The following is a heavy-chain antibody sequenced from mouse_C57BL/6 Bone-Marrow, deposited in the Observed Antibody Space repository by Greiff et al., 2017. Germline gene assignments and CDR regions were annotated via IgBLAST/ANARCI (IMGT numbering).Heavy chain of an antibody. CDR3: ARISYYYGSRPYAMDY. Sequence: QVTLKECGPGILQPSQTLSLTCSFSGFSLSTFGMGVGWIRQPSGKGLEWLAHIWWDDDKYYNPALKSRLTISKDTSKNQVFLKIANVDTADTATYYCARISYYYGSRPYAMDYWGQGTSVTVSS. CDR2: IWWDDDK. J-gene: IGHJ4*01. V-gene: IGHV8-8*01. D-gene: IGHD1-1*01. CDR1: GFSLSTFGMG.